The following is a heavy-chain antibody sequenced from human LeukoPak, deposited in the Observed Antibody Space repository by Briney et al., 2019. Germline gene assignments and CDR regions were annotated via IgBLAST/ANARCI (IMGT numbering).Heavy chain of an antibody. Sequence: PSETLSLTCAVYGGSFSGYYWSWIRQPPGKGLEWIGEINHSGSTNYNPSLKSRVTISVDTSKNQFSLKMSSVTSADTAVYYCARGELQYSSGRYAVRVLAYWRQGTLVSVSS. CDR1: GGSFSGYY. J-gene: IGHJ4*02. CDR3: ARGELQYSSGRYAVRVLAY. CDR2: INHSGST. V-gene: IGHV4-34*01. D-gene: IGHD6-19*01.